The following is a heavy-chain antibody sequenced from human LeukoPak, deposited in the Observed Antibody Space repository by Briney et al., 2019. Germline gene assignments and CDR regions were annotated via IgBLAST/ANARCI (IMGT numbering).Heavy chain of an antibody. CDR1: GFTLSNYW. CDR3: TRRRDREGFDM. D-gene: IGHD1-14*01. V-gene: IGHV3-74*01. J-gene: IGHJ3*02. Sequence: GGSLRLSCEASGFTLSNYWMYWVRQAPGKGLVWVSRIDNDGSSTIYADSVRGRFTISTDNAKNTLYLQMNSLRADDTAVYYCTRRRDREGFDMWGQGTMVTVSS. CDR2: IDNDGSST.